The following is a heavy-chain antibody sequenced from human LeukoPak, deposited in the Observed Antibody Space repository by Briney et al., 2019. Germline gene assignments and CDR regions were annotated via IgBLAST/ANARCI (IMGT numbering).Heavy chain of an antibody. CDR3: ARVVLGAFDI. J-gene: IGHJ3*02. D-gene: IGHD3-16*01. CDR2: IYYSGST. Sequence: PSEPLSLTCTVSGGSISSYYWSWIRQPPGKGLEWIGYIYYSGSTNYNPSLKSRVTISVDTSKNQFSLKLSSVTAADTAVYYCARVVLGAFDIWGQGTMVTVSS. CDR1: GGSISSYY. V-gene: IGHV4-59*01.